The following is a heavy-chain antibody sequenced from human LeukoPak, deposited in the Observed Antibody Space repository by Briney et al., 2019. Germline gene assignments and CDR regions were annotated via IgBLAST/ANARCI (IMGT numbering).Heavy chain of an antibody. CDR3: ARDGADIVVVPAAALGYFDL. D-gene: IGHD2-2*01. Sequence: GGSLRLSCAASGFTFSSYAMHWVRQAPGKGLEWFSAISGSGGSTYYADSAKGRFTISRDNSKNTLYLQMNSLRAEDTAVYYCARDGADIVVVPAAALGYFDLWGRGTLVTVSS. CDR1: GFTFSSYA. J-gene: IGHJ2*01. V-gene: IGHV3-23*01. CDR2: ISGSGGST.